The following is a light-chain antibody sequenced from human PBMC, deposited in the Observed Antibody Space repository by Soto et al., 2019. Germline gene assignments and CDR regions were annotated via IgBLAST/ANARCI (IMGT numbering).Light chain of an antibody. Sequence: DIQMTQSPSTLSASVGDRVTITCRASQSINSWLAWYQHKPGEAPKLLIYKAFSLESGVPSRFSGSGSGTEFTLTISTLQPEDFASYYCLQYNSHSWTFGQETKVEMK. J-gene: IGKJ1*01. CDR2: KAF. CDR3: LQYNSHSWT. V-gene: IGKV1-5*03. CDR1: QSINSW.